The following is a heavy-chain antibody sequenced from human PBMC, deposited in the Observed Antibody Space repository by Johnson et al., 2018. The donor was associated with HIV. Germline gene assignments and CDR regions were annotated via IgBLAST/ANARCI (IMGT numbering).Heavy chain of an antibody. CDR2: IYSGGST. J-gene: IGHJ3*02. V-gene: IGHV3-66*01. CDR3: AKDGDYDILPLGGAFDI. Sequence: VQQVESGGGLVHPGGSLRLSCTASGFTVSTNYMSWVRQAPGKGLEWVSVIYSGGSTYYADSVKGRFAISRDNSKNTLYLQMNSLRAEDTAVYYCAKDGDYDILPLGGAFDIWGQGTMVTVSS. CDR1: GFTVSTNY. D-gene: IGHD3-9*01.